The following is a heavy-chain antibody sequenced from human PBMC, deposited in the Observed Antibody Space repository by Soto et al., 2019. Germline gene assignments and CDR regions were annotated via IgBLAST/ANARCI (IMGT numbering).Heavy chain of an antibody. D-gene: IGHD1-26*01. CDR2: IFYSGST. V-gene: IGHV4-59*08. CDR1: GGSIGNYY. Sequence: SETLSLTCAVSGGSIGNYYWSWIRQAPGKGLEWIGFIFYSGSTNYSPSLKSRVTISVDRSKNQCSLKLSSVTAADTAVYYCARRWGPTFDFWGQGTLVTVSS. J-gene: IGHJ4*02. CDR3: ARRWGPTFDF.